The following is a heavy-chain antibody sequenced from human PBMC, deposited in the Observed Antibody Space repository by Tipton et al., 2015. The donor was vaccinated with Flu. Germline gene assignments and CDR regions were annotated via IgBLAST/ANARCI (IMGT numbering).Heavy chain of an antibody. Sequence: SLRLSCAASGLSFSRFWMSWVRQAPGKGLEWVANIKQDGSEKLSVDSVRGRFTISRDNAKNSLYLQMNSLRADDAAVYYCARDGTTGAPEFDYWGQGTLVIVSS. CDR2: IKQDGSEK. V-gene: IGHV3-7*01. CDR3: ARDGTTGAPEFDY. CDR1: GLSFSRFW. D-gene: IGHD4-17*01. J-gene: IGHJ4*02.